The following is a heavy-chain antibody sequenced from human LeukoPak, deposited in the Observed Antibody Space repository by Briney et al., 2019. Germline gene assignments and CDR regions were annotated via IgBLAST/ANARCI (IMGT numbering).Heavy chain of an antibody. CDR2: ISGYNGKT. V-gene: IGHV1-18*01. CDR1: GYSFTNYG. CDR3: ARDITVFLVAPGY. D-gene: IGHD3-10*02. Sequence: ASVKVSCKASGYSFTNYGISWVRQAPGQGLEWMGWISGYNGKTDYSQKLHGRVTMTTDTSTSTAYMELRSLNSDDTAVYYCARDITVFLVAPGYWGQGTLVTVSS. J-gene: IGHJ4*02.